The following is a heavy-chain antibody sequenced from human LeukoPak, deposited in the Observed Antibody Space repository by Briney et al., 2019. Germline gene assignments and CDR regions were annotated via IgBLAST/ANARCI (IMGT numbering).Heavy chain of an antibody. D-gene: IGHD1-26*01. V-gene: IGHV3-53*01. CDR3: ARDRREYSGNYFDY. CDR1: GFTVSSNY. CDR2: IYIGGST. Sequence: GGSLRLSCAASGFTVSSNYMSWVRQAPGKGLAWVSVIYIGGSTYYADSVKGRFTISIDNSKNTLYLQMNSLRAEDTAVYYCARDRREYSGNYFDYWGQGTLVTVSS. J-gene: IGHJ4*02.